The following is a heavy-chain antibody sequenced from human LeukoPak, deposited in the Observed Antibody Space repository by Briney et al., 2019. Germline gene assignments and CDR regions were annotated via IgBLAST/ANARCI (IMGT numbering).Heavy chain of an antibody. Sequence: PGGSLRLSCAASGFTFSSFHINWVRQAPGKGLEWLSYISRDSTTIYYADSVKGRFTISRDNAKNSLYLQMNSLRVEDTAVYYCARGFGYSWGQGTLVTVSS. CDR2: ISRDSTTI. CDR1: GFTFSSFH. CDR3: ARGFGYS. J-gene: IGHJ1*01. V-gene: IGHV3-48*04. D-gene: IGHD5-18*01.